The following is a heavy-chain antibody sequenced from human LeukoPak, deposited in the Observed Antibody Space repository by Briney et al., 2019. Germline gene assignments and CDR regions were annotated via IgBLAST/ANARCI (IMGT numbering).Heavy chain of an antibody. CDR1: GYTFAGYR. J-gene: IGHJ4*02. D-gene: IGHD1-26*01. CDR3: ARDMDSGPDFFDY. Sequence: GASVKVSCKASGYTFAGYRTHWVRQAPGQGLEWMGWINPNSGGTNYAQRFQGRVTMTRDTSISTAYVELSRLRSDDTAVYYCARDMDSGPDFFDYWGLGTLVTVSS. CDR2: INPNSGGT. V-gene: IGHV1-2*02.